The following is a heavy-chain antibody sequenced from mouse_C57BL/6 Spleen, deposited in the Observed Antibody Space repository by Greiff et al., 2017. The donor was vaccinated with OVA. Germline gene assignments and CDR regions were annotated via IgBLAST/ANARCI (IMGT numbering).Heavy chain of an antibody. CDR3: ARGDFYGSSYGWYFDV. CDR1: GYTFTSYW. V-gene: IGHV1-72*01. D-gene: IGHD1-1*01. Sequence: QVQLQQPGAELVKPGASVKLSCKASGYTFTSYWMHWVKQRPGRGLEWIGRIDPNSGGTKYNEKFKSKATLTVDKPSSPAYMQLSSLTSEDSAVYYCARGDFYGSSYGWYFDVWGTGTTVTVSS. CDR2: IDPNSGGT. J-gene: IGHJ1*03.